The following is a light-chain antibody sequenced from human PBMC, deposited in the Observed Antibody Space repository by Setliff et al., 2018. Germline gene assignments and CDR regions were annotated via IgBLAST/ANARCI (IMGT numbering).Light chain of an antibody. V-gene: IGLV1-40*01. CDR1: GSNIGAGSD. Sequence: QSALTQPPSVSGVPGQRVTISCTGSGSNIGAGSDVHWYQFLPGTAPKLLIYGNMNRPSGVPDRFSGSKSATSASLAISGLQAEDEADYYCQSYDISLSGYVFGTGTKVTVL. CDR2: GNM. CDR3: QSYDISLSGYV. J-gene: IGLJ1*01.